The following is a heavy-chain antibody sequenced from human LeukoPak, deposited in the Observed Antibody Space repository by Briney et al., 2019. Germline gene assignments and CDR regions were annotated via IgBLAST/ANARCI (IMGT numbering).Heavy chain of an antibody. Sequence: PSETLSLTCAVSGYSISSGYYWGWIRQPPGKGLEWIGSIYHSGGTYYNPSLKSRVTISVDTSKNQFSLKLSSVTAADTAVYYCARQYYDFWSGYLHYFDYWGQGTLVTVSS. CDR2: IYHSGGT. CDR3: ARQYYDFWSGYLHYFDY. CDR1: GYSISSGYY. V-gene: IGHV4-38-2*01. J-gene: IGHJ4*02. D-gene: IGHD3-3*01.